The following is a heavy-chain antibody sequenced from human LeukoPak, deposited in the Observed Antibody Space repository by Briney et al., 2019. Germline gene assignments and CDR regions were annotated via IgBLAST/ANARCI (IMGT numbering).Heavy chain of an antibody. J-gene: IGHJ4*02. CDR1: GFTFSSYS. Sequence: GGSLRLSCAASGFTFSSYSMNWVRQAPGKGLEWVSSISSSSSYIYYADSVKGRFTISRDNAKNSLYLQMNSLRAEGTAVYYCARWDTAMVKVDYWGQGTLVTVSS. CDR3: ARWDTAMVKVDY. D-gene: IGHD5-18*01. V-gene: IGHV3-21*01. CDR2: ISSSSSYI.